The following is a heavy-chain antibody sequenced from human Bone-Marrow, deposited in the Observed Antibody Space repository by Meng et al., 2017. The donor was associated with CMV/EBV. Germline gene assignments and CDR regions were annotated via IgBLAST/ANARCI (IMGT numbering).Heavy chain of an antibody. Sequence: GGSLRLSCAVSGFTFSSYWMSWVRQAPGQGLEWMGWINPNSGGTNYAQKFQGRVTMTRDTSISTAYMELSRLRSDDTAVYYCARDQVSTVTTEPKNYGMDVCGQGTTVAVSS. CDR2: INPNSGGT. CDR3: ARDQVSTVTTEPKNYGMDV. V-gene: IGHV1-2*02. D-gene: IGHD4-11*01. J-gene: IGHJ6*02. CDR1: GFTFSSYW.